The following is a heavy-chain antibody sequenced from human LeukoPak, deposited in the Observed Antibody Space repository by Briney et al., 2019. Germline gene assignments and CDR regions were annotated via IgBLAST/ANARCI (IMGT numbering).Heavy chain of an antibody. Sequence: PGRSLRLSCAAFGFTFSSYAMHWVRQAPGKGLEWVAVISYDGSNKYYADSVKGRFTISRDNSKNTLYLQMNSLRAEDTAVYYCARVRNIFIPGVLAAAGPFDYWGQGTLVTVSS. CDR2: ISYDGSNK. CDR3: ARVRNIFIPGVLAAAGPFDY. V-gene: IGHV3-30*04. D-gene: IGHD6-13*01. J-gene: IGHJ4*02. CDR1: GFTFSSYA.